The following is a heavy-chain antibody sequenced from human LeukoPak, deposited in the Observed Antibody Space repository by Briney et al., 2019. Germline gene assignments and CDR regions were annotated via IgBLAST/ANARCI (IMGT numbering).Heavy chain of an antibody. V-gene: IGHV3-74*01. CDR2: INSDGSST. J-gene: IGHJ4*02. CDR3: ASLGTVPGTAMGPFDY. Sequence: GGSLRLSCAASGFTFSSYWMHWVRQAPGKGLVWVSRINSDGSSTSYADSVKGRFTISRDNAKNTLYLQMNSLRAEDTAVYYCASLGTVPGTAMGPFDYWGQGTLVTVSS. D-gene: IGHD5-18*01. CDR1: GFTFSSYW.